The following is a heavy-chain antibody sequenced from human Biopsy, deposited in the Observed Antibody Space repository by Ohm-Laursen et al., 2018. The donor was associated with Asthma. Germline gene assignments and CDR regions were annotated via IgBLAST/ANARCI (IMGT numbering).Heavy chain of an antibody. CDR1: GFSLSDYY. V-gene: IGHV3-11*06. CDR3: ARGGSRDLWGTYRYPWDY. D-gene: IGHD3-16*02. Sequence: SLRLSCAASGFSLSDYYMSWIRQAPEKGLEWVSYISWSSSYTNYADSVKGRFTISRDNAKNSLFLQMNSLRAEDTAVYYCARGGSRDLWGTYRYPWDYWGQGTLVTVSS. J-gene: IGHJ4*02. CDR2: ISWSSSYT.